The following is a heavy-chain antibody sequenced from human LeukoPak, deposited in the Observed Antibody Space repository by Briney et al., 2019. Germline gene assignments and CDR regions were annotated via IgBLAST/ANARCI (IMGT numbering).Heavy chain of an antibody. Sequence: ASVKVSCKASGGTFSSYAISWVRQAPGQGLEWMGWINPNSGGTNYAQKFQGRVTMTRDTSISTAYMELSRLRSDDTAVYYCARRWRVLAARENTLGYWGQGTLVTVSS. CDR1: GGTFSSYA. CDR3: ARRWRVLAARENTLGY. V-gene: IGHV1-2*02. CDR2: INPNSGGT. D-gene: IGHD6-6*01. J-gene: IGHJ4*02.